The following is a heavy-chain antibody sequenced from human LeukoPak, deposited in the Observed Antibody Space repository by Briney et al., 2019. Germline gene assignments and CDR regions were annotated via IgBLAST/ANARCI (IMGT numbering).Heavy chain of an antibody. J-gene: IGHJ3*02. CDR3: ARVGGFGSGEHFSLDI. Sequence: GGSLRLSCAVSGFSVRAYWIHWVRQAPGKGLVWVSRINTYDGVTFYADSVKGRFTISSDAAQNTVYLQMSSLRVEDTAVYYCARVGGFGSGEHFSLDIWGQGTMVTVSS. D-gene: IGHD3-10*01. CDR2: INTYDGVT. CDR1: GFSVRAYW. V-gene: IGHV3-74*01.